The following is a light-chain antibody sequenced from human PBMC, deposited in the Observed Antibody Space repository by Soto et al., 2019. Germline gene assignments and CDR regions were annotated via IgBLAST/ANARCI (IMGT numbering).Light chain of an antibody. CDR2: DAS. CDR1: QSVSSY. J-gene: IGKJ4*01. CDR3: QKRSNWPLT. V-gene: IGKV3-11*01. Sequence: EHVLTQSPATLSLSPGERATLSCRASQSVSSYLAWYQQKPGQAPGLLIYDASNRATGIPARLSGSGSGTDLNLTISRLEPEDFAVYYCQKRSNWPLTFGGGTKVDIK.